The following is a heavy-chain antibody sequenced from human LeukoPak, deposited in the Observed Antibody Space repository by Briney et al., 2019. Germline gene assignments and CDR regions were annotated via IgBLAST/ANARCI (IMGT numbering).Heavy chain of an antibody. J-gene: IGHJ3*02. V-gene: IGHV3-15*01. CDR3: TTDIPMIAAFDI. Sequence: GGSLRLSCAASGFTFSNAWVSWVRQAPGKGLEWVGRIKSKADGGTTDYAAPVKGRFTISRDDSKNTLYLQMNSLKIEDTAVCYCTTDIPMIAAFDIWGQGTVVTVSS. CDR1: GFTFSNAW. CDR2: IKSKADGGTT. D-gene: IGHD3-22*01.